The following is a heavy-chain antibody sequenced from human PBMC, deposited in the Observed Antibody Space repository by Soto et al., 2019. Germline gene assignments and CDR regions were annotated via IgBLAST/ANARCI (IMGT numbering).Heavy chain of an antibody. V-gene: IGHV3-48*01. J-gene: IGHJ5*02. D-gene: IGHD2-15*01. Sequence: GGSLRLSCGASGFTFSSYSMNWVRQAPGKGLEWVSYISSSSSTIYYADSMKGRFTISRDNAKNSLYLQMNSLRAEDTAVYYCAREALLNWFDPWGQGTLVTVSS. CDR3: AREALLNWFDP. CDR1: GFTFSSYS. CDR2: ISSSSSTI.